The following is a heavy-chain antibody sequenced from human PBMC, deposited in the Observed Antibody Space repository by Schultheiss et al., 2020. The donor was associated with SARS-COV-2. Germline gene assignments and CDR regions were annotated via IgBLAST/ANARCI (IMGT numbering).Heavy chain of an antibody. D-gene: IGHD1-26*01. CDR3: AKDIGVGIVGATTFDY. CDR2: IGTAGDT. Sequence: GGSLRLSCAASGFTFSSYDMHWVRQGTGKGLEWVSAIGTAGDTYYPGSVKGRFTISRENAKNSLYLQMNSLRAEDTALYYCAKDIGVGIVGATTFDYWGQGTLVTVSS. V-gene: IGHV3-13*01. J-gene: IGHJ4*02. CDR1: GFTFSSYD.